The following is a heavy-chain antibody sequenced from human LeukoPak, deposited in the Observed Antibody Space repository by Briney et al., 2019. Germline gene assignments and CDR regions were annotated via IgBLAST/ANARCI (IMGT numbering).Heavy chain of an antibody. CDR3: ARSAGDH. CDR2: IYYNGTT. CDR1: GYSISSGYY. J-gene: IGHJ4*02. Sequence: SETLSLTCTVSGYSISSGYYWSWIRQPPGKGLDWIGYIYYNGTTNYNPSLKSRVTISVDTSKNQFSLKLSSVTAADTAVYYCARSAGDHWGQGTLVTVSS. V-gene: IGHV4-61*01.